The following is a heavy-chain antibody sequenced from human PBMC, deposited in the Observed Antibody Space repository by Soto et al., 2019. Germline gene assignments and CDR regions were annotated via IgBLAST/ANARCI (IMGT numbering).Heavy chain of an antibody. CDR2: ISAYNGNT. CDR3: ARAHQDCTNGVCYENWFDP. D-gene: IGHD2-8*01. V-gene: IGHV1-18*04. CDR1: GYTFTSYG. J-gene: IGHJ5*02. Sequence: ASVKVSCKASGYTFTSYGISWVRQAPGQGFEWMGWISAYNGNTNYAQKLQGRVTMTTDTSTSTAYMELRSLRSDDTAVYYCARAHQDCTNGVCYENWFDPWGQGTLLTV.